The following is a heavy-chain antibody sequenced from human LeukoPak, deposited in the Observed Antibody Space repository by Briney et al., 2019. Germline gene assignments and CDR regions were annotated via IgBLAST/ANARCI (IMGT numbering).Heavy chain of an antibody. J-gene: IGHJ4*02. V-gene: IGHV3-74*01. CDR3: AREEGAADY. CDR2: INSDGRNT. D-gene: IGHD1-26*01. Sequence: GGSLRLSCAASGFAFSSHWMHWVRQTPGKGLVWVSHINSDGRNTNYADSVKGRFTISRDNAKNTLYLQMNSLRAEDTAVYYCAREEGAADYWGQGTLVTVSS. CDR1: GFAFSSHW.